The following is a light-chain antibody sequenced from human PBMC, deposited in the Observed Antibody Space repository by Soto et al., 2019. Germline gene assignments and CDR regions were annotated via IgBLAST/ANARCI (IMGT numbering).Light chain of an antibody. CDR1: QSITSR. CDR2: DAS. V-gene: IGKV1-5*01. J-gene: IGKJ1*01. CDR3: QLYSNYSWT. Sequence: DIQMTQTPSTVSASVGDRVTITCRVSQSITSRLAWYQQKPGKGPKLMIYDASSLRSGVPSRFSGSGSGTEFTLTISSLQPDDFATYYCQLYSNYSWTFGQGTKVDIK.